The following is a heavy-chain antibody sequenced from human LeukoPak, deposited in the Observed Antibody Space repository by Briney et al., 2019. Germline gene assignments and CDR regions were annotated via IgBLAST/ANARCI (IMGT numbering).Heavy chain of an antibody. Sequence: PGGSLRLSCAASGCTVNNNYMTWVRQAPGKGLEWVSVIYSGGTTYYADSVKGRFTISRDNSKNTLYLQMNSLRVDDTAVYYCARDPGIRNGMDVWGQGTTVTVSS. V-gene: IGHV3-53*01. J-gene: IGHJ6*02. D-gene: IGHD2/OR15-2a*01. CDR1: GCTVNNNY. CDR2: IYSGGTT. CDR3: ARDPGIRNGMDV.